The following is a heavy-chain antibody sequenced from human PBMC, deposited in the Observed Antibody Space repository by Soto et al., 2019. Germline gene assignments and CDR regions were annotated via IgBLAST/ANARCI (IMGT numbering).Heavy chain of an antibody. J-gene: IGHJ4*02. D-gene: IGHD3-10*01. Sequence: GGSLRLSCAASGFTFSNYWMTWVRQAPGKGLEWVANIKQDGGAKYYVDSVKGRFTISRDNAKNSLYLQMGSLRAEDTAVYYCAKAIYNGNSDFGYWGQGTLVTVSS. CDR2: IKQDGGAK. CDR3: AKAIYNGNSDFGY. CDR1: GFTFSNYW. V-gene: IGHV3-7*05.